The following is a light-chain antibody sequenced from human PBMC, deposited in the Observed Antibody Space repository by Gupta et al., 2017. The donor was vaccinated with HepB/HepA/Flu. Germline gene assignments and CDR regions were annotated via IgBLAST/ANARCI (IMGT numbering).Light chain of an antibody. Sequence: EIVMTQSPATLSVSPGERATLSCRASHSVSSSLAWYQQKPGQAPRLLIYGASTRATGIPARFSGSGSGTXFTLTIXSLQSEDFAVYYCQQYNNWLLTFGXGTKVEIK. CDR3: QQYNNWLLT. V-gene: IGKV3-15*01. J-gene: IGKJ4*01. CDR2: GAS. CDR1: HSVSSS.